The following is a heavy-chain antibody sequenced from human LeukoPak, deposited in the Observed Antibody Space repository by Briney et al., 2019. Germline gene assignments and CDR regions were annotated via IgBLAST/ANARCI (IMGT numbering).Heavy chain of an antibody. CDR2: INPSGGST. CDR3: AAVADDFDY. V-gene: IGHV1-46*01. J-gene: IGHJ4*02. D-gene: IGHD6-19*01. Sequence: ASVKVSCKASGYTFSNYNMHWVRQAPGQGLEWMGIINPSGGSTDSAQKFQGRVTMTRDTSTSTVYMELNSLRSEDTAVYYCAAVADDFDYWGQGTLVTVSS. CDR1: GYTFSNYN.